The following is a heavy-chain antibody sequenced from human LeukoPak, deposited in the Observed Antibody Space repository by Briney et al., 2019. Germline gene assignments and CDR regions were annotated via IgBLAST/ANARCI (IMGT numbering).Heavy chain of an antibody. V-gene: IGHV4-61*01. J-gene: IGHJ4*02. CDR2: IYYSGST. D-gene: IGHD3-22*01. CDR1: GYSISSGYY. CDR3: ARVNYYDSSGTDY. Sequence: SETLSLTCAVSGYSISSGYYWSWIRQPPGKGLEWIGYIYYSGSTNYNPSLKSRVTISVDTSKNQFSLRLSSVTAADTAVYYCARVNYYDSSGTDYWGQGTLVTVSS.